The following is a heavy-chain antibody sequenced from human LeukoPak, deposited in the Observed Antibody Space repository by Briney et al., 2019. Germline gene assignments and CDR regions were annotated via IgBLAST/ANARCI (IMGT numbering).Heavy chain of an antibody. Sequence: GGSLRLSCAASGFSVSSNYMSWVRQAPGKGLEWVSVIYSGGSTYYADSVKGRFTISRDNFKRTGHLEMSNLRADDTAMYYCVRRAAVRGMDFWGLGTTVIVSS. CDR1: GFSVSSNY. CDR3: VRRAAVRGMDF. V-gene: IGHV3-53*01. D-gene: IGHD1-14*01. J-gene: IGHJ6*02. CDR2: IYSGGST.